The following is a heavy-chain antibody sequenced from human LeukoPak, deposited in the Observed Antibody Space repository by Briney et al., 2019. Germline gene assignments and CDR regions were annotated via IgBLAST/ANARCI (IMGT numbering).Heavy chain of an antibody. V-gene: IGHV1-8*01. J-gene: IGHJ6*03. CDR3: ARAFNYDFLGHYYYYYRDV. D-gene: IGHD3-3*01. CDR1: GYTFTSYD. CDR2: MNPNSGNT. Sequence: ASVKVSCKASGYTFTSYDINWVRQATGQGLEWMGWMNPNSGNTGYAQKFQGRVTMTRNTSISTAYMELSSLRSEDTAVYYCARAFNYDFLGHYYYYYRDVWGKGTTVTVPS.